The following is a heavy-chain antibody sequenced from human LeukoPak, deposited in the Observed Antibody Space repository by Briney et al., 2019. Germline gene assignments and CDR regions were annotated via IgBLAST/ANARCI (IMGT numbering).Heavy chain of an antibody. V-gene: IGHV3-74*01. CDR1: GSALRKNW. CDR3: ARGAGSDLDV. CDR2: INRDGSST. Sequence: GGPLRLSCAAPGSALRKNWMHWGRQPPEKGLVWVSRINRDGSSTAYADPVKGRFTISKDNDKNTLYLQMNSLRAEDRAVYYCARGAGSDLDVWGKGTTVSVSS. J-gene: IGHJ6*04.